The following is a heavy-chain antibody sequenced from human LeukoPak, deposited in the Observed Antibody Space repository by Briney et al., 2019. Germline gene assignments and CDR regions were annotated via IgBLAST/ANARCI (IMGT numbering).Heavy chain of an antibody. V-gene: IGHV4-34*01. J-gene: IGHJ6*02. CDR1: GVSFSGYY. CDR2: INHSGSN. D-gene: IGHD3-10*01. CDR3: ARKGRFMVRGVIIKDYYYYGMDV. Sequence: SETLSLTCAVYGVSFSGYYWSWVRQPPGKGLEWGGEINHSGSNNYNPSLKSRVTISVDTSKNQFSLKLSSVTAADTAVYYCARKGRFMVRGVIIKDYYYYGMDVWGQGTTVTVSS.